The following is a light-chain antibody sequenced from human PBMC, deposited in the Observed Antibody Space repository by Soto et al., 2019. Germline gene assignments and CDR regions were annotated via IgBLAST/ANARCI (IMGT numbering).Light chain of an antibody. CDR2: KAS. Sequence: DIQMTQSPSTLSASVGDRVTSTCRASQSISSWLAWYQQKPGTAPKLLIYKASTLQTGVPSRFSGSGSGTEFTLTISSLQPDDFATYYCQQHNDNCTFGQGTKVEIK. V-gene: IGKV1-5*03. CDR3: QQHNDNCT. CDR1: QSISSW. J-gene: IGKJ1*01.